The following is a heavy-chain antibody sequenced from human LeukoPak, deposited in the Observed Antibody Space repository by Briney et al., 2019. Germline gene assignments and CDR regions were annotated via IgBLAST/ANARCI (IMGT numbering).Heavy chain of an antibody. V-gene: IGHV3-66*01. D-gene: IGHD1-14*01. CDR1: GFTVSTNY. J-gene: IGHJ4*02. CDR3: AKVRNPEY. Sequence: PGGSLRLSCAASGFTVSTNYMSWVRQAPGKGLEWVSVIYSDGRTYYADSVKGRFTISRDNSKNTLYLQMNGLRAKDTAVYYCAKVRNPEYWGQGTLVTVSS. CDR2: IYSDGRT.